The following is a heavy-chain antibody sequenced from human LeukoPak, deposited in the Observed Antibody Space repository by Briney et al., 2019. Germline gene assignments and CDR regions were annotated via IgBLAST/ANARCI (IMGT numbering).Heavy chain of an antibody. CDR2: INPSGGST. CDR3: ARDLAARPWFDP. D-gene: IGHD6-6*01. V-gene: IGHV1-46*01. Sequence: ASVKVSCKASGYTFTSYYMHWVRQAPGQGLAWMGIINPSGGSTSYAQKFQGRVTMTRDTSTSTVYMELSSLRSEDTAVYYCARDLAARPWFDPWGQGTLVTVSS. J-gene: IGHJ5*02. CDR1: GYTFTSYY.